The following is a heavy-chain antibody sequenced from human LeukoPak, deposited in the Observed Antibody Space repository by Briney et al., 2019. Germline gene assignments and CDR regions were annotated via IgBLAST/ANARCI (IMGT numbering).Heavy chain of an antibody. CDR1: GFTFSSYG. Sequence: GGSLRLSCAASGFTFSSYGMHWVRQAPGKGLEWVAVIWYDGSNKYYADSVKGRFTISRDNSKNTLYLQMNSLRAEDTAVYYCARGWFGEPCFDYWGQGTLVTVSS. CDR3: ARGWFGEPCFDY. D-gene: IGHD3-10*01. V-gene: IGHV3-33*01. J-gene: IGHJ4*02. CDR2: IWYDGSNK.